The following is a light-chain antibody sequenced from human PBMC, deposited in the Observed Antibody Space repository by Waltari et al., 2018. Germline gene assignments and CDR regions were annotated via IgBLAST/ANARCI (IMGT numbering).Light chain of an antibody. V-gene: IGKV3-20*01. Sequence: EIVLTQSPGTLSLSLGERATVSCRASQSVSRALAWYQKKPGQAPRLLSYGASTRATGMPDRFSGSGSGTVFSLTIRRLEPDDFAVYYCQHYLRLPVTFGQGTTGEI. CDR2: GAS. J-gene: IGKJ1*01. CDR3: QHYLRLPVT. CDR1: QSVSRA.